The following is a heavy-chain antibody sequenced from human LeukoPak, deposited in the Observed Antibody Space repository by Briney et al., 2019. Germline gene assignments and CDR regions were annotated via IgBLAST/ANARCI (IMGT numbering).Heavy chain of an antibody. J-gene: IGHJ5*02. V-gene: IGHV1-18*01. CDR1: GYTFTSYG. CDR2: ISAYNGNT. CDR3: ARDWYDGNSPNNWFDP. Sequence: ASVKVSCKASGYTFTSYGISWVRQAPGQGLEWTGWISAYNGNTNYAQKLQGRVTMTTDTSTSTAYMELRSLRSDDTAVYYCARDWYDGNSPNNWFDPWGQGTLVTVSS. D-gene: IGHD1-1*01.